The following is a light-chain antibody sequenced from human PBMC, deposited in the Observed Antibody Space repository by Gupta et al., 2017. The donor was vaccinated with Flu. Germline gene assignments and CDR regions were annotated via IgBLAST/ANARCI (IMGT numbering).Light chain of an antibody. V-gene: IGLV6-57*01. Sequence: NHMLTQPQSLSESPGKTVTITCVRSSGYLGSDLVQWYEPRTGSRVTTAVYEDDQRPSSVSARFSGSIDTSSNSASLTIYGLLPEDEADYYCQSFHTISAWVFGGGTRLTVL. CDR2: EDD. CDR1: SGYLGSDL. CDR3: QSFHTISAWV. J-gene: IGLJ3*02.